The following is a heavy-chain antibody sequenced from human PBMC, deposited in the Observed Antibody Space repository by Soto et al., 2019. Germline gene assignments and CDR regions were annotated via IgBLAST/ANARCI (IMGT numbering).Heavy chain of an antibody. CDR3: AKVVFKWVITNWLDP. CDR2: ISAYNGNT. CDR1: GYTFTSYG. J-gene: IGHJ5*02. Sequence: ASVKVSCKASGYTFTSYGISWVRQAPGQGLEWMGGISAYNGNTNYAQKLQGRVTMTTDPSTSTAYMELRSLRSDDSAVYYCAKVVFKWVITNWLDPWGKGTLVTVP. V-gene: IGHV1-18*01. D-gene: IGHD3-10*01.